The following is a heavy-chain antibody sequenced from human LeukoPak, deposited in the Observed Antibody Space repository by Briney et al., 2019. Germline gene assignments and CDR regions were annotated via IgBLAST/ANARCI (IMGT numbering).Heavy chain of an antibody. D-gene: IGHD6-13*01. CDR1: GGSISSGGYS. CDR2: IYHSGST. CDR3: ARSSAAATQAFDI. Sequence: SETLSLTCAVSGGSISSGGYSWSWIRQPPGKGLEWIGYIYHSGSTYYNPSLKSRVTISVDRSKNQFSLKLSSVTAADTAVYYCARSSAAATQAFDIWGQGTMVTASS. J-gene: IGHJ3*02. V-gene: IGHV4-30-2*01.